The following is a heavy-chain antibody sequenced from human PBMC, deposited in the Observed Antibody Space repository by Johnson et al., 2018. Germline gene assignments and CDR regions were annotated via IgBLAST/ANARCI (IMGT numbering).Heavy chain of an antibody. Sequence: VQLVESGAEVKNPGSSVKVSCRASGVSISSYAVTWVRQAPGQGLEWMGSIIPIFGTSDYAQKFQGRITIAADESTSTAYMELRSLRSEGTAVYFCARDRGTDGTDYWGQGTLVTVSS. V-gene: IGHV1-69*18. CDR1: GVSISSYA. CDR3: ARDRGTDGTDY. CDR2: IIPIFGTS. D-gene: IGHD3-10*01. J-gene: IGHJ4*02.